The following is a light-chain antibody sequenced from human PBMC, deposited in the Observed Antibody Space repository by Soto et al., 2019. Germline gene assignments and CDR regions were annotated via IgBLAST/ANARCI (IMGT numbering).Light chain of an antibody. CDR3: KTYGRSKLT. CDR1: RSVGFS. CDR2: DTS. Sequence: THSPDTLSVSPGERSTLSCRASRSVGFSLGWYQQKPGQAPRLLIYDTSNRATGVPARFSGSGSGTDLALTISRMAPADFEVYSCKTYGRSKLTFGGGKKVDIK. V-gene: IGKV3-20*01. J-gene: IGKJ4*01.